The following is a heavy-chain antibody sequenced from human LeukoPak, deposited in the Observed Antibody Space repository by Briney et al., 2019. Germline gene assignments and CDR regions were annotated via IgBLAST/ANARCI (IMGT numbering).Heavy chain of an antibody. CDR3: ATDTNFNYDSSGDSSY. V-gene: IGHV1-24*01. CDR2: FDPEDGET. D-gene: IGHD3-22*01. J-gene: IGHJ4*02. CDR1: GYTLTELS. Sequence: ASVKVSCKVSGYTLTELSMHWVRQAPGKGLEWMGGFDPEDGETIYAQKFQGRVTMTEDTSTDTAYMELSSLRSEDTAVYYCATDTNFNYDSSGDSSYWGQGTLVTVSS.